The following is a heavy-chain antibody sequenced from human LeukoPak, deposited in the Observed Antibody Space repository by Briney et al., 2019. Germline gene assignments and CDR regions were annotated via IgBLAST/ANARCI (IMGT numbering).Heavy chain of an antibody. CDR3: ARGADYYDSSGLSD. J-gene: IGHJ4*02. CDR1: GGTFSSYA. CDR2: INAGNGNT. Sequence: GASVKVSCKASGGTFSSYAISWVRQAPGQRLEWMGWINAGNGNTKYSQKFQGRVTITRDTSASTAYMELSSLRSEDTAVYYCARGADYYDSSGLSDWGQGTLVTVSS. V-gene: IGHV1-3*01. D-gene: IGHD3-22*01.